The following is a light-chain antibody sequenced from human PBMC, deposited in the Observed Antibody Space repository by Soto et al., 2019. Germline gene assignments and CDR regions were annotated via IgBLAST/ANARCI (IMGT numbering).Light chain of an antibody. Sequence: EIVWTQSPGTLCLSPGERATLACRSSQSVSNNYLAWYQQKPGQVPRLLSYGASNRATGIPDRFSGSGSGTDFTLTISRLEPEDFAVYYCQQYGSSGTFGQGTKVDIK. V-gene: IGKV3-20*01. J-gene: IGKJ1*01. CDR2: GAS. CDR1: QSVSNNY. CDR3: QQYGSSGT.